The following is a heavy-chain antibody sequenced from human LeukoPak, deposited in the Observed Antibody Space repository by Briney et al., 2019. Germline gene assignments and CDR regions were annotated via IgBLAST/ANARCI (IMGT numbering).Heavy chain of an antibody. J-gene: IGHJ4*02. CDR1: GGTFSSYA. Sequence: SVKVSCKASGGTFSSYAISWVRQAPGQGLEWMGGIIPIFGTANYAQKFQGRVTMTEDTSTDTAYMELSSLRSEDTAVYYCATGPRGYSGYDGWGQGTLVTVSS. V-gene: IGHV1-69*06. CDR2: IIPIFGTA. CDR3: ATGPRGYSGYDG. D-gene: IGHD5-12*01.